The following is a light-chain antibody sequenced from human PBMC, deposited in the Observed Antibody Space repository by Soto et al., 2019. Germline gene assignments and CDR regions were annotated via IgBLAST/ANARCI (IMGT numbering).Light chain of an antibody. CDR2: RTS. CDR1: QSISSN. V-gene: IGKV3-15*01. CDR3: QQYNNLPRST. J-gene: IGKJ4*01. Sequence: VMKKSPATLSVYTKERATLSCRASQSISSNLAWYQQKPGQAPRLLMFRTSSRATGFPARFSGSGSGTEFNLTISILQSEDFGDYYCQQYNNLPRSTFGGGTKV.